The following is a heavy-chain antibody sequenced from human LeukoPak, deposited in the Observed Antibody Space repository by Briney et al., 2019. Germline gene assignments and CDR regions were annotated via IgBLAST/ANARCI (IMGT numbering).Heavy chain of an antibody. Sequence: PGGSLRLSCAASGFTFSIYAMHWVRQAPGKGLEWVAGISYNGSNEYYSDSVKGRFTISRDNSKNTLYLQMNSLRAEDTAVYYCARDPRLSTSSFFDYWGQGTLVTVFS. CDR1: GFTFSIYA. CDR3: ARDPRLSTSSFFDY. CDR2: ISYNGSNE. J-gene: IGHJ4*02. D-gene: IGHD6-6*01. V-gene: IGHV3-30-3*01.